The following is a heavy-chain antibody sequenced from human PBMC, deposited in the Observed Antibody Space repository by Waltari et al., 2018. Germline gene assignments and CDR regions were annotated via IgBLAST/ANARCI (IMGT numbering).Heavy chain of an antibody. CDR3: ARGIWAGAVHWGAYYFDF. CDR1: GFIFTNHA. V-gene: IGHV1-3*01. CDR2: VNAGNGNT. Sequence: QVQLVQSGAEVKKPGASVKVSCKASGFIFTNHAIHWVRQAPGQSLEWMGWVNAGNGNTKYSQNCQGRITITRDTPANIAYMELSSLRSEDTALYYCARGIWAGAVHWGAYYFDFWGQGTLVTVSS. J-gene: IGHJ4*02. D-gene: IGHD7-27*01.